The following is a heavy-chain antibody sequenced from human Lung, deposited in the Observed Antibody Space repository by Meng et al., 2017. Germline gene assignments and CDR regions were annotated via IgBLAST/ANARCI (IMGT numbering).Heavy chain of an antibody. Sequence: HGQLKQWGPGLLKPSGTLSLTCVVSGGSFSDYYWSWIRQPPGKGLEWIGEINHSGSTNYNPSLESRATISVDTSQNNLSLKLSSVTAADSAVYYCARGPTTMAHDFDYWGQGTLVTVSS. V-gene: IGHV4-34*01. D-gene: IGHD4-11*01. CDR3: ARGPTTMAHDFDY. CDR1: GGSFSDYY. CDR2: INHSGST. J-gene: IGHJ4*02.